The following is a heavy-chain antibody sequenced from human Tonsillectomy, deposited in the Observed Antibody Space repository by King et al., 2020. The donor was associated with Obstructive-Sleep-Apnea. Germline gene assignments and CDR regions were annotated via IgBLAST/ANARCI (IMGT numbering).Heavy chain of an antibody. V-gene: IGHV3-30*04. CDR2: ISYDGSYK. D-gene: IGHD5-18*01. CDR1: RFSFNTYA. Sequence: VQLAESGGGVVQPGRSLRLSCAAFRFSFNTYAMHWVRQAPGKGLDWVAIISYDGSYKYYADSVKGRFTVSRDNSKNTFYLQMSSLRAEDTAVYYCAKDLTNGYHDYYGMDVWGQGTTVTVSS. J-gene: IGHJ6*02. CDR3: AKDLTNGYHDYYGMDV.